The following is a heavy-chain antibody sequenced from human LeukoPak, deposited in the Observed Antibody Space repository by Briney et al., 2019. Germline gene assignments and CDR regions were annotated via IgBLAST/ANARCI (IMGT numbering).Heavy chain of an antibody. CDR1: GYTFSDYA. D-gene: IGHD3-10*01. Sequence: ASVKVSCKASGYTFSDYAIHWVRQAPGQGLEWMGWVNPNTGGTSYAQKFQGRVTMTRDTSISTAYMQLNRLTSDDTAVYYCARETYYSSGNVYNRIDYWGQGTLVTVSS. V-gene: IGHV1-2*02. CDR2: VNPNTGGT. J-gene: IGHJ4*02. CDR3: ARETYYSSGNVYNRIDY.